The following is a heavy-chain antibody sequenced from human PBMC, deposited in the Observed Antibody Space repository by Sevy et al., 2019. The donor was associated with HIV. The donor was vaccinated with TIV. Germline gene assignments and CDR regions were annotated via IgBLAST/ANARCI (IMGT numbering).Heavy chain of an antibody. Sequence: GGSLRLSCAASGSTFSSSTMNWVRQAPGKGLEWVSSISSSSTYIYYADSLKGRFTISRDNAKNSLYLQMNSLRAEDTAVYYCAKEGGSYCYYYGMDVWGLGTTVTVSS. J-gene: IGHJ6*02. V-gene: IGHV3-21*01. CDR3: AKEGGSYCYYYGMDV. D-gene: IGHD3-16*01. CDR1: GSTFSSST. CDR2: ISSSSTYI.